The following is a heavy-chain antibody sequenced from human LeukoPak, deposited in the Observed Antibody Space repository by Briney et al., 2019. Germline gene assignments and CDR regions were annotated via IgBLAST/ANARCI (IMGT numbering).Heavy chain of an antibody. CDR1: GGFFSVYY. J-gene: IGHJ3*02. V-gene: IGHV4-34*01. CDR3: ARGPPRGYPGGPDDAFDI. D-gene: IGHD3-10*01. Sequence: SSETLSLTCAVYGGFFSVYYWRWLRQPPGKGLEWIGEINHSGSTNYNPSLKSRVTIAVDTFKNQFSLKLSSVTAADTAVYYCARGPPRGYPGGPDDAFDIWGQGTMVTVSS. CDR2: INHSGST.